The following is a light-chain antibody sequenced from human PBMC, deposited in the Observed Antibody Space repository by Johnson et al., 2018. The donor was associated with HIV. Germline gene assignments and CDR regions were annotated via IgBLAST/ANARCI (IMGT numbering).Light chain of an antibody. J-gene: IGLJ1*01. CDR3: GTWDISLSAGGV. CDR1: SSNIGNKY. V-gene: IGLV1-51*02. Sequence: QSVLTQPPSVSAAPGQKVTISCSGSSSNIGNKYVSWYQQLPGTAPKLLIYENSKRPSGIPDRFSGSKSGTSATLGITGLQTGDEADYYCGTWDISLSAGGVFGTGTKVTVL. CDR2: ENS.